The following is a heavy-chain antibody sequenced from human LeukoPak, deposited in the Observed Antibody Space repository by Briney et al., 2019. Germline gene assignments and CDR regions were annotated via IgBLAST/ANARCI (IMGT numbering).Heavy chain of an antibody. CDR1: GGSISSGSYY. Sequence: SETLSLTCTVSGGSISSGSYYWSWIRQPAGKGLEWIGRIYTSGSTSYNPSLKSRVTISVDTSKNQFSLKLSSVTAADTAVYYCARGPGITIFGVARGDWFDPWGQGTLVTVSS. V-gene: IGHV4-61*02. D-gene: IGHD3-3*01. CDR2: IYTSGST. J-gene: IGHJ5*02. CDR3: ARGPGITIFGVARGDWFDP.